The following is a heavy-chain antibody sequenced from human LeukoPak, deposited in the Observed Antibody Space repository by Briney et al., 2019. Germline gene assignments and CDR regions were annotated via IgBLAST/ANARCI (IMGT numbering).Heavy chain of an antibody. J-gene: IGHJ4*02. CDR1: SGSISSYY. D-gene: IGHD6-13*01. Sequence: SETLSLTCTVSSGSISSYYWSWIRQPPGKGLEWIGYIYYSGSTNYNPSLKSRVTISVDTSKNQFSLKLSSVTAADTAVYYCARSAAAGTPVYFFDYWGQGTLVTVSS. V-gene: IGHV4-59*08. CDR2: IYYSGST. CDR3: ARSAAAGTPVYFFDY.